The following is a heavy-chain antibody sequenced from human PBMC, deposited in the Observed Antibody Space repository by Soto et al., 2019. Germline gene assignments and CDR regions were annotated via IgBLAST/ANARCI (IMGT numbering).Heavy chain of an antibody. V-gene: IGHV3-33*01. J-gene: IGHJ4*02. Sequence: QVQLVESGGGVVQPGRSLRLSCAASGFTFSSYGMHWVRQAPGKGLEWVAVIWYDGSNKYYADSVKGRFTISRDNSKNTLYLQMNSLRAEDTAVYYCARDQADLGVDPDYWGQGTLVTVSS. CDR3: ARDQADLGVDPDY. D-gene: IGHD3-3*01. CDR2: IWYDGSNK. CDR1: GFTFSSYG.